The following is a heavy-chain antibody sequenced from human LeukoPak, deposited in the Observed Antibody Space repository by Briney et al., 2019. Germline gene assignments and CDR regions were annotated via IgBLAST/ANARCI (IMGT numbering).Heavy chain of an antibody. CDR1: GGTFSSYA. D-gene: IGHD2-2*01. J-gene: IGHJ3*02. CDR3: ARGGLRYCSSTSCYAGAFDI. CDR2: IIPIFGTA. V-gene: IGHV1-69*13. Sequence: ASVKVSCKASGGTFSSYAISWVRQAPGQGLEWMGGIIPIFGTANYAQKFQGRITITADESTSTAYMELSSLRSEDTAVYYCARGGLRYCSSTSCYAGAFDIWGQGTMVTVSS.